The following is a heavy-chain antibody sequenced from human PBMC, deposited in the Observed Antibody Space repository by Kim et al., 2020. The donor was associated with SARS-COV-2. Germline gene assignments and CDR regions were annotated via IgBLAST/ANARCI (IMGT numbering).Heavy chain of an antibody. V-gene: IGHV5-51*01. J-gene: IGHJ6*03. CDR3: ARHGGYCSGTSCYFYFYYMDV. D-gene: IGHD2-8*02. CDR2: IFPDDADTDI. CDR1: GYRFSTYW. Sequence: GESLKISCKASGYRFSTYWIGWVRQVPGKGLELMGCIFPDDADTDIRYSPSFQGRVTSSADESITTAYLQWDSLKSSDTATYYCARHGGYCSGTSCYFYFYYMDVWGKGTTVTVS.